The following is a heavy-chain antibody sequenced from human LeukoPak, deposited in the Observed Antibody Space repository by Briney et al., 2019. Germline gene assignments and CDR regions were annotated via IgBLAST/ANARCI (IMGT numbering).Heavy chain of an antibody. CDR3: ARESRGYDILTGKYHRGYYSYYMDV. V-gene: IGHV3-7*01. CDR2: IKKDGSEK. CDR1: GFTFSSYW. J-gene: IGHJ6*03. D-gene: IGHD3-9*01. Sequence: GGSLRLSCAASGFTFSSYWMSWVRQAPGKWLEWVANIKKDGSEKYYVDSVKGRFTISRDNAKNSLYLQMNSLRAEDTAVYYCARESRGYDILTGKYHRGYYSYYMDVWGKGTTVTVSS.